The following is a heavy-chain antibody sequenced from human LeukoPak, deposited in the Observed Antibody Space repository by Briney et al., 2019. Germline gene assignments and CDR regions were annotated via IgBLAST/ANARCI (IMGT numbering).Heavy chain of an antibody. V-gene: IGHV3-30*01. J-gene: IGHJ4*02. Sequence: PGRSLRLSCVASGFPFSSYSFHWVRQAPGKGLEWVALLSYDGSIKHYAESVKGRFTLSRDNSKSSVYQQMDSLKADDTAVYYCARGVSTWYRIDYWGQGTLVTVSS. D-gene: IGHD6-13*01. CDR1: GFPFSSYS. CDR3: ARGVSTWYRIDY. CDR2: LSYDGSIK.